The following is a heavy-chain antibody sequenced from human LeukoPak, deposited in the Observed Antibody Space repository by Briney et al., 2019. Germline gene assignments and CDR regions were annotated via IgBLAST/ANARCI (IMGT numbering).Heavy chain of an antibody. V-gene: IGHV1-24*01. D-gene: IGHD3-22*01. CDR1: GYTLTELS. J-gene: IGHJ6*03. CDR2: FDPEDGET. Sequence: GASVKVSCKVSGYTLTELSMHWVRQAPGKGLEWMGGFDPEDGETIYAQKFQGRVTITTDESTSTAYMELSSLRSEDTAVYYCARGMAVLYYYDSSGYPTEPGGYYYMDVWGKGTTVTVSS. CDR3: ARGMAVLYYYDSSGYPTEPGGYYYMDV.